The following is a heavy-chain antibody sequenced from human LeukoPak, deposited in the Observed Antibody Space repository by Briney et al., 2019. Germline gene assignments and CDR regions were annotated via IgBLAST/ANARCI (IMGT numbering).Heavy chain of an antibody. CDR3: ARGVVPGAFDI. Sequence: PSETLSLTCAVYRGSFSGYYWSWIRQPPGKGLEWIGEINHSGSTNYNPSLKSRVTISVDTSKNQFSLKLSSVTAADTAVYYCARGVVPGAFDIWGQGTMVTVSS. V-gene: IGHV4-34*01. CDR2: INHSGST. CDR1: RGSFSGYY. J-gene: IGHJ3*02. D-gene: IGHD2-15*01.